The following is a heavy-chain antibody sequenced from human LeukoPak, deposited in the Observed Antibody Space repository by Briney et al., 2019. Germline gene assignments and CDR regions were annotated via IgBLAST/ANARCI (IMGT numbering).Heavy chain of an antibody. CDR1: GGSISSGSYY. CDR3: ARDANLYLYCGGDCYSLPDAFDT. CDR2: IYTSGST. D-gene: IGHD2-21*02. Sequence: SQTLSLTCTVSGGSISSGSYYWSWIRQPAGKGLEWIGRIYTSGSTNYNPSLKSRVTISVDTSKNQFSLKLSSVTAADTAVYYCARDANLYLYCGGDCYSLPDAFDTWGQGTMVTVSS. J-gene: IGHJ3*02. V-gene: IGHV4-61*02.